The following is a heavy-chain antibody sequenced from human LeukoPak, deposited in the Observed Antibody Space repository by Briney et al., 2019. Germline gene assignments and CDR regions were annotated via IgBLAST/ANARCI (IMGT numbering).Heavy chain of an antibody. V-gene: IGHV3-23*01. CDR2: ITGSGSST. CDR1: GFTFSSYA. D-gene: IGHD6-13*01. Sequence: GGSLRLSCAASGFTFSSYAMSWVRQAPGKGLEWVSTITGSGSSTYYADSVKGRFTISRDKSMNTLFLQKSSLRAEDTAVYYCVKVSGMYSSSWPTDIWGQGTLVTVSS. J-gene: IGHJ4*02. CDR3: VKVSGMYSSSWPTDI.